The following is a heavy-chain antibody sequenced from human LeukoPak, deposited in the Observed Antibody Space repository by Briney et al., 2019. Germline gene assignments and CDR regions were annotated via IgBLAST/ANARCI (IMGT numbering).Heavy chain of an antibody. Sequence: PSETLSLTCTVSGGSISSYYWGWIRQPPGKGLEWIGSIYYSGSTYYNPSLKSRVTISVDTSKNQFSLKLSSVTAADTAVYYCARDGIVVVVAGIEVYYYGMDVWGQGTTVTVSS. CDR3: ARDGIVVVVAGIEVYYYGMDV. V-gene: IGHV4-39*07. CDR2: IYYSGST. CDR1: GGSISSYY. J-gene: IGHJ6*02. D-gene: IGHD2-15*01.